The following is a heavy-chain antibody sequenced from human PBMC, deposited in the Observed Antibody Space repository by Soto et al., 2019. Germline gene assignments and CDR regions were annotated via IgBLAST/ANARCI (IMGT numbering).Heavy chain of an antibody. Sequence: ASVKVSCKASGYTYFSYGMSWVRQAPGQGLEWLGWISGYNGNTKYAQKFQGRVTMTTDTSTNTGYMELRNLRSDDTAVYYCARGLRGIYGVGTDHDFDYWGQGTLVTVSS. CDR3: ARGLRGIYGVGTDHDFDY. CDR1: GYTYFSYG. CDR2: ISGYNGNT. D-gene: IGHD3-3*01. J-gene: IGHJ4*02. V-gene: IGHV1-18*01.